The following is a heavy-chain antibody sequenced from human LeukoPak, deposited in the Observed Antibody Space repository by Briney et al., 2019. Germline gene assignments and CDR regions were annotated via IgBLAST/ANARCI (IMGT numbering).Heavy chain of an antibody. CDR1: GFTFSSYS. CDR3: ARDEGIAVAGPYYYYGMDV. J-gene: IGHJ6*02. Sequence: GGSLRLSCAASGFTFSSYSMNWVRQAPGKGLEWVSSISSSSSYIYYADSVKGRFTISRDNAKNSLYLQMNSLRAEDTAVYYCARDEGIAVAGPYYYYGMDVWGQGTTVTVSS. V-gene: IGHV3-21*01. D-gene: IGHD6-19*01. CDR2: ISSSSSYI.